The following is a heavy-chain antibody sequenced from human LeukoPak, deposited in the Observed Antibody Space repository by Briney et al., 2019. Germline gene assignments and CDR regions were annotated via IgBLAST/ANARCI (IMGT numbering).Heavy chain of an antibody. V-gene: IGHV4-39*01. CDR1: GDSIRSSTYF. CDR2: IFYSGTT. J-gene: IGHJ4*02. CDR3: ARQSQRAAAGADY. D-gene: IGHD6-13*01. Sequence: SGTLSLTCTVFGDSIRSSTYFWGWIRQPPGKRLEWIGSIFYSGTTYYNPSLKSRVTISVDTSKNQFSLKLSSVTAADTAVYYCARQSQRAAAGADYWGQGTLVTVSS.